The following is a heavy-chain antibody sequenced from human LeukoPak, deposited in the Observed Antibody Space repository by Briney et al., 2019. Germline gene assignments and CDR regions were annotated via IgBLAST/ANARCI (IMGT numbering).Heavy chain of an antibody. CDR1: GFTFSSYW. Sequence: GGSLRLSCAASGFTFSSYWMSWVRQAPGKGLEWLANIKQDGSEKYYVDSVKGRFTISRDNAKNSLYLQMNSLRAEDTAVYYCARAKGSYYYGMDVWGQGTAVTVSS. CDR2: IKQDGSEK. J-gene: IGHJ6*02. CDR3: ARAKGSYYYGMDV. V-gene: IGHV3-7*01.